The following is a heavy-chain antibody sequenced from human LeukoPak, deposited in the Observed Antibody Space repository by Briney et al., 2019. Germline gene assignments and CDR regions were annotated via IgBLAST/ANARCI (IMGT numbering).Heavy chain of an antibody. CDR3: ARALDNYYDFAHFDP. V-gene: IGHV4-59*01. J-gene: IGHJ5*02. Sequence: SETLSLTCTVSGGSISSYYWSWIRQPPGKGLEWIGHIYYTGRIYYNPSVMSRLTISVDRSKNQFSLKLTSVTAADTAVYYCARALDNYYDFAHFDPWGQGTPVTVSS. CDR2: IYYTGRI. D-gene: IGHD3-3*01. CDR1: GGSISSYY.